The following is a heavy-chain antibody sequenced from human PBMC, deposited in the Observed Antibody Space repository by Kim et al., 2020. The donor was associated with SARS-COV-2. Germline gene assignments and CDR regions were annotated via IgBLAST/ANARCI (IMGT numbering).Heavy chain of an antibody. V-gene: IGHV4-34*01. CDR3: ARGVARSPGKLVRDGTD. Sequence: SETLSLTCAVYGGSFSGYYWSWIRQPPGKGLEWIGEINHSGSTNYNPSLKSRVTISVDTSKNQFSLKLSSVTAADTAVYYCARGVARSPGKLVRDGTDWGQGTLVTVSS. CDR1: GGSFSGYY. J-gene: IGHJ4*02. D-gene: IGHD6-13*01. CDR2: INHSGST.